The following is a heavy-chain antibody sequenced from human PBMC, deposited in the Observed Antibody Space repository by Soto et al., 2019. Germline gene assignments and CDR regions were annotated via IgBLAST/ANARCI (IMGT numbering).Heavy chain of an antibody. Sequence: SETLSLTCTVSVVSISSGDYYWSWIRQPPWKGLEWIGYIYYSGSTYYNPSLKSRVTISVDTSKNQFSLKLSSVTAADTAVYSCARDISGLKDQWGQGTLVTVSS. V-gene: IGHV4-30-4*01. CDR2: IYYSGST. D-gene: IGHD1-20*01. CDR1: VVSISSGDYY. CDR3: ARDISGLKDQ. J-gene: IGHJ4*02.